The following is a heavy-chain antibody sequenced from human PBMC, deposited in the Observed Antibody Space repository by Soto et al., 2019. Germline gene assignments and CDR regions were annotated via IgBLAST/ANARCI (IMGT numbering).Heavy chain of an antibody. CDR3: ATCSGGSCYRVDI. CDR2: ISAYNGNT. Sequence: ASVKVSCKASGYTFTSYGISWVRQAPGQGLEWMGWISAYNGNTNYAQKLQGRVTMTEDTSTDTAYMELSSLRSEDTAVYYCATCSGGSCYRVDIWGQGTMVTVSS. J-gene: IGHJ3*02. D-gene: IGHD2-15*01. V-gene: IGHV1-18*01. CDR1: GYTFTSYG.